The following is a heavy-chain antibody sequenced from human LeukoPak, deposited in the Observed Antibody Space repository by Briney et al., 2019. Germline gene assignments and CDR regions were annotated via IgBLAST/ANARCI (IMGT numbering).Heavy chain of an antibody. V-gene: IGHV4-38-2*02. CDR3: ASLVRGVLYYFDY. Sequence: PSETLSLTCTVSGYSISSGYYWGWIRQPPGKGLEWIGSIYHSGSTYYNPSLKSRVTISVDTSKNQFSLKLSSVTAADTAVYYCASLVRGVLYYFDYWGQGTLVTVSS. CDR2: IYHSGST. CDR1: GYSISSGYY. J-gene: IGHJ4*02. D-gene: IGHD3-10*01.